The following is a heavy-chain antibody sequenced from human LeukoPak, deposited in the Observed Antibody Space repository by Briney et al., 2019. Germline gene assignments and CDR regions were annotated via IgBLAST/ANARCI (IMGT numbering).Heavy chain of an antibody. D-gene: IGHD3-22*01. Sequence: ASVKVSCKASGGTFSSYAISWVRQAPGQGLEWMGWISAYNGITNYAQKLQGRVTMTTDTSTSTAYMELRSLRSDDTAVYYCARKYYYDSSGYYETNAFDIWGQGTMVTVSS. V-gene: IGHV1-18*01. CDR1: GGTFSSYA. CDR2: ISAYNGIT. J-gene: IGHJ3*02. CDR3: ARKYYYDSSGYYETNAFDI.